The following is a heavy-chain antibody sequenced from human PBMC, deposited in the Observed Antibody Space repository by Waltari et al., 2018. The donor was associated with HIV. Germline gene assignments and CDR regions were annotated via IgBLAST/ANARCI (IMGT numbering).Heavy chain of an antibody. CDR1: GFTFNNAW. V-gene: IGHV3-15*01. CDR2: IKSKTDGGTT. CDR3: TTDKRDWGSYRAPFDY. D-gene: IGHD3-16*02. Sequence: EVQLVESGGGLVKPGGSLRLSCAASGFTFNNAWMSWVRQAPGKGLEWVGRIKSKTDGGTTDVAAPVKGRFTISRDDSKNTLYLQMNSLKTEDIAVYYCTTDKRDWGSYRAPFDYWGQGTLVTVSS. J-gene: IGHJ4*02.